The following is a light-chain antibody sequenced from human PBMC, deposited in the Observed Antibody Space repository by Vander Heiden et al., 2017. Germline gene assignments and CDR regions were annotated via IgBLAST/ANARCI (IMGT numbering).Light chain of an antibody. CDR1: QSIRRY. Sequence: DIQMTHSPSSLSASVADRVTITGRASQSIRRYLNWYQQKPGKAPKLLIYAASSLKSGVPSRFSGSGSGTDFTLTISSLQPEDFATYYCQQSDSTPWTFGQGTKVEIK. J-gene: IGKJ1*01. CDR2: AAS. CDR3: QQSDSTPWT. V-gene: IGKV1-39*01.